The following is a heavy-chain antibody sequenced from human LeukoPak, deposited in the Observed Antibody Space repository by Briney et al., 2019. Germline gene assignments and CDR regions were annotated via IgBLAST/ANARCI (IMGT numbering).Heavy chain of an antibody. Sequence: GASVKVSCKASGYTFTNYGVSWVRQAPGQGLEWMGWISALNGNTNFAHKLQDRVAMTTDTPTSTAYMELRSLRSDDTALYYCAKGLSGYYDSSGYYYAFDIWGQGTMVTVSS. V-gene: IGHV1-18*01. J-gene: IGHJ3*02. CDR1: GYTFTNYG. CDR3: AKGLSGYYDSSGYYYAFDI. CDR2: ISALNGNT. D-gene: IGHD3-22*01.